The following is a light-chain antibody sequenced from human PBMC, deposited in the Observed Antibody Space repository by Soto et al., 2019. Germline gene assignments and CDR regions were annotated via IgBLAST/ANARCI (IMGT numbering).Light chain of an antibody. CDR1: QAISNY. Sequence: DIQMTQSPSSLSASVGDRVTITCRASQAISNYLAWYQQKPGKVPKLLIYAASTLQSGVPSRFSGSGSGTDFTLTISSLQPEDIATYYCQKYNSPPRALGQGTKVEIK. J-gene: IGKJ1*01. V-gene: IGKV1-27*01. CDR2: AAS. CDR3: QKYNSPPRA.